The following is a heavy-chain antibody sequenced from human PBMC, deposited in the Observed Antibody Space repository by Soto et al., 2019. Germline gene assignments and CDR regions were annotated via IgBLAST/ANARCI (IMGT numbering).Heavy chain of an antibody. J-gene: IGHJ4*02. D-gene: IGHD5-12*01. CDR3: ARGTGEATAMHS. Sequence: EVQLVESGGGLVQPGGSLRLSCASSGFTVSTYYMSWVRQAPGKGLEWVSVIYTGGSTFYADSVKGRFTISRDNSKNTLYLQMSSRRAEGTAVYFCARGTGEATAMHSWGQGALVTVSS. CDR2: IYTGGST. V-gene: IGHV3-66*01. CDR1: GFTVSTYY.